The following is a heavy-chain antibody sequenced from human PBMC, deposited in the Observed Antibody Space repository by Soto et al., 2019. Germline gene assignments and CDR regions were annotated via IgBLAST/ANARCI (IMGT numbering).Heavy chain of an antibody. CDR1: GYIFSDYG. CDR2: ISGYSGNA. Sequence: ASVKVSCKTSGYIFSDYGINWVRQAPGQGLEWMGWISGYSGNANLAQKFQGRVTMSRDTATRTAYMELRSLRSDDTAVYYSAKRTSGTTWGESDYWGQGTLVTVSS. J-gene: IGHJ4*02. CDR3: AKRTSGTTWGESDY. V-gene: IGHV1-18*04. D-gene: IGHD4-17*01.